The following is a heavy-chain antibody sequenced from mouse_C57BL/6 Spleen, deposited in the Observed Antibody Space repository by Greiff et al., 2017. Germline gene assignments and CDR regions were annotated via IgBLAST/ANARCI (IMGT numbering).Heavy chain of an antibody. Sequence: EVQLQQSGPGMVKPSQSLSLTCTVTGYSITSGYDWHWIRHFPGNKLEWMGYISYSGSTNYNPSLKSRISITHDTSKNHFFLQLNSVTTEDTATYYCAREGGYYAMDYWGQGTSVTVSS. CDR1: GYSITSGYD. CDR2: ISYSGST. CDR3: AREGGYYAMDY. J-gene: IGHJ4*01. V-gene: IGHV3-1*01.